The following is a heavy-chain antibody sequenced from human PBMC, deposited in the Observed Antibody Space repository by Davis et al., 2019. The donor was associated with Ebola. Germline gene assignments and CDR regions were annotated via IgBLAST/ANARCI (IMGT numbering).Heavy chain of an antibody. D-gene: IGHD2-8*01. CDR1: GYTFTGYY. J-gene: IGHJ6*02. CDR3: ARSGCTNGVCSAHYYYYGMDV. Sequence: ASVKVSCKASGYTFTGYYMHWVRQAPGQGLEWMGWINPNSGGTNYARKFQGWVTMTRDTSISTAYMELSRLRSDDTAVYYCARSGCTNGVCSAHYYYYGMDVWGQGTTVTVSS. V-gene: IGHV1-2*04. CDR2: INPNSGGT.